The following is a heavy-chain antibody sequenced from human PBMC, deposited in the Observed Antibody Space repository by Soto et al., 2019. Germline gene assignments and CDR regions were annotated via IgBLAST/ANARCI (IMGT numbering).Heavy chain of an antibody. Sequence: SETLCLTCTVSGGSISSGDYYWSWIRQPPGKGLEWIGYIYYSGSTYYNPSLKSRVTISVDTSKNQFSLKLSSVTAADTAVYYCARAQWFGELVYFDYWGQGTLVTVSS. D-gene: IGHD3-10*01. CDR1: GGSISSGDYY. V-gene: IGHV4-30-4*01. J-gene: IGHJ4*02. CDR2: IYYSGST. CDR3: ARAQWFGELVYFDY.